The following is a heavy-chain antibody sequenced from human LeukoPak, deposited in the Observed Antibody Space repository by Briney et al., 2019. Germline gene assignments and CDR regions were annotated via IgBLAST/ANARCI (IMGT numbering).Heavy chain of an antibody. J-gene: IGHJ3*02. Sequence: GGSLRLSCAASGFTFSSYWMSWVRQAPGKGLEWVANIKQDGSEKYYVDSVKGRFTISRDNAKNSLYLQMNSLRAEDTAVYYCARVAARPYGDAFAIWGQGTMVTVSS. V-gene: IGHV3-7*01. CDR3: ARVAARPYGDAFAI. CDR2: IKQDGSEK. D-gene: IGHD6-6*01. CDR1: GFTFSSYW.